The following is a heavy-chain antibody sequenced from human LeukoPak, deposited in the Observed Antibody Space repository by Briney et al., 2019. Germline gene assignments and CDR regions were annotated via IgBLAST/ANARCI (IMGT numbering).Heavy chain of an antibody. V-gene: IGHV3-48*01. D-gene: IGHD2-15*01. CDR2: ASSGGSTI. Sequence: PGGSLRLSCAASGFTFSTYSMNWVRQAPGKGLEWVAYASSGGSTIYYGDSAKGRFTVTRDRARNSLFLEMNSLRVEDTAVYYCARGSLRYCSGGSCFAPAFDLWGQGTMVTVSS. CDR3: ARGSLRYCSGGSCFAPAFDL. CDR1: GFTFSTYS. J-gene: IGHJ3*01.